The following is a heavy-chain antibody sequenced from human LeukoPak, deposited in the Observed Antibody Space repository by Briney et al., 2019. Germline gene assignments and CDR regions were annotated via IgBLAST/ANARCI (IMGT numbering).Heavy chain of an antibody. Sequence: SVKVSCKASGGTFSSYAISWVRQAPGQGLEWMGRIIPILGIANYAQKFQGRVTITADKSTSTAYMELSSLRSEDTAVYYCASRVVPADYYYYGMDVWGQGTTVTVSS. J-gene: IGHJ6*02. D-gene: IGHD2-2*01. CDR2: IIPILGIA. V-gene: IGHV1-69*04. CDR1: GGTFSSYA. CDR3: ASRVVPADYYYYGMDV.